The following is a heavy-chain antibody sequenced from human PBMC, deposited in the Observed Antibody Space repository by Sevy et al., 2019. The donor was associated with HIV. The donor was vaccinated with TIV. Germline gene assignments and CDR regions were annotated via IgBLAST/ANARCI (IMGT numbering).Heavy chain of an antibody. Sequence: ASVKVSCKASGFTFTSSAVQWVRQARGQRLEWIGWIVVGSGNTNYAQKFQERVTITRDMSTSTAYMELSSLRSEDTPVYYCAAVSGFFGDFDYWGHGTLVTVSS. D-gene: IGHD2-15*01. J-gene: IGHJ4*01. CDR1: GFTFTSSA. V-gene: IGHV1-58*01. CDR3: AAVSGFFGDFDY. CDR2: IVVGSGNT.